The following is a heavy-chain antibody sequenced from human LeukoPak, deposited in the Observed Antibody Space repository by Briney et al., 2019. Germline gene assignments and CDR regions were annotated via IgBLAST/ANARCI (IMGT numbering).Heavy chain of an antibody. Sequence: SVKVSCKASGYTFTSYAMNWVRQAPGQGLEWMGGIIPIFGTANYAQKFQGRVTITADESTSTAYMELSSLRSEDTAVYYCARAKWFGEFVVQLGFDPWGQGTLVTVSS. V-gene: IGHV1-69*13. CDR2: IIPIFGTA. CDR1: GYTFTSYA. J-gene: IGHJ5*02. D-gene: IGHD3-10*01. CDR3: ARAKWFGEFVVQLGFDP.